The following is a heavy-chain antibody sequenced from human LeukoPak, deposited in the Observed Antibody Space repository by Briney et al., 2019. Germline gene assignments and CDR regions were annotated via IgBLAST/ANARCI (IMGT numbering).Heavy chain of an antibody. CDR1: GLFVTQNY. CDR2: IYAGVTT. J-gene: IGHJ4*02. CDR3: ARDGGTYYGDY. D-gene: IGHD1-26*01. Sequence: HPGGSLRLSCAASGLFVTQNYMSWVRQAPGRGLEWVSVIYAGVTTYYADSVKDRFTISTDKSKNTLYLQMDNLRAEDTAVYYCARDGGTYYGDYWGQGALVIVSS. V-gene: IGHV3-53*01.